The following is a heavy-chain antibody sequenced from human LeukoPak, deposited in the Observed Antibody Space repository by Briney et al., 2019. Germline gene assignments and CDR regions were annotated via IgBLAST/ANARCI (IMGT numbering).Heavy chain of an antibody. Sequence: SETLSLTCTVSVSGDSFSSYHWSWLRQPQGKGLEWIGYISSSGSTSYNTSLKSRVTISVDTSKNQFSLKLSSVTAADTAVYYCARVGRGDHTWGSYSCDHWGQGTLVSVSS. CDR1: GDSFSSYH. CDR3: ARVGRGDHTWGSYSCDH. V-gene: IGHV4-59*01. J-gene: IGHJ1*01. CDR2: ISSSGST. D-gene: IGHD3-16*01.